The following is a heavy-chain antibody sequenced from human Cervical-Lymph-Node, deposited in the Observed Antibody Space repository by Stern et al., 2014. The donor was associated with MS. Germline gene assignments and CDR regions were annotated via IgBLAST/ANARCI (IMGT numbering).Heavy chain of an antibody. CDR2: INGDGSST. Sequence: EVPLVESGGALFKPGGSLTLSCASSGFTSSSNWMHWVRKAPRTGKAWVSRINGDGSSTNYADSVKGRFTISRDNAKNTLYLQMNNLRAEDTAVYYCARSWAYSLGRWGQGTLVTVSS. CDR3: ARSWAYSLGR. D-gene: IGHD3-16*01. CDR1: GFTSSSNW. J-gene: IGHJ4*02. V-gene: IGHV3-74*02.